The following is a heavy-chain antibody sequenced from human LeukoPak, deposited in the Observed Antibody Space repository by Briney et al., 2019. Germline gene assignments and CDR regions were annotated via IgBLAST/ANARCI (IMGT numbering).Heavy chain of an antibody. CDR2: INPNNGGT. V-gene: IGHV1-2*02. CDR1: GYTFTGYY. Sequence: ASVKVSCKASGYTFTGYYMHWVRQAPGQGLEWMGWINPNNGGTNYAQKFQGRVTLTRDTSISTAYMELSRLRSADTAVYYCARAVDTAMVVFDYWGQGTLVTVSS. J-gene: IGHJ4*02. D-gene: IGHD5-18*01. CDR3: ARAVDTAMVVFDY.